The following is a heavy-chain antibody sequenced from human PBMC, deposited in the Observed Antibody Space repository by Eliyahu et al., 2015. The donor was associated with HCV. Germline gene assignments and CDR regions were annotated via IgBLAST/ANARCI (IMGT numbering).Heavy chain of an antibody. V-gene: IGHV3-7*01. CDR3: ARENMIEVGGFDI. CDR1: GFTFSQHY. CDR2: IKGDASXT. Sequence: EVQLVESGGTLVQPGGSLRLSCAASGFTFSQHYMNWVRQAPGKGLEWVANIKGDASXTFYADSLRGRVTISRDNDKNLVYLQMYSLRAEDTAMYYCARENMIEVGGFDIWGQGTMVSVSS. J-gene: IGHJ3*02. D-gene: IGHD3-22*01.